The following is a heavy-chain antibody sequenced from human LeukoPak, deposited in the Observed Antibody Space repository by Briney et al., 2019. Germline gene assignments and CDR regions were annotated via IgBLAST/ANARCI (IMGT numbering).Heavy chain of an antibody. D-gene: IGHD5-24*01. Sequence: PSETLSLTCAVYGGSFSGYYWSWIRQPPGKGLEWIGEINHSGSTNYNPSLKSRVTISVDTSKNQFSLKLSSVTAADTAVYYCAQMATRNYFDYWGQGTLVTVSS. CDR2: INHSGST. V-gene: IGHV4-34*01. CDR3: AQMATRNYFDY. J-gene: IGHJ4*02. CDR1: GGSFSGYY.